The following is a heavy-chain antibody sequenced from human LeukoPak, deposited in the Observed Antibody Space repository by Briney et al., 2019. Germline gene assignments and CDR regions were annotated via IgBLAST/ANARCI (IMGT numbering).Heavy chain of an antibody. D-gene: IGHD3-16*02. V-gene: IGHV1-8*03. CDR3: ARGDVWGTYRSHYFDY. Sequence: ASVKVSCKASGYTFTTYDINWVRQATGQGLEWMGWMNPYSGNTGYAQKFQGRVSITKRTSISTAYMELSSLRSEDTAVYYCARGDVWGTYRSHYFDYWGQGTLVTVSS. J-gene: IGHJ4*02. CDR1: GYTFTTYD. CDR2: MNPYSGNT.